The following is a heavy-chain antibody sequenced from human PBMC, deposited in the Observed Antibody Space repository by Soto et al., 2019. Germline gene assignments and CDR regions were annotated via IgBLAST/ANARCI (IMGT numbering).Heavy chain of an antibody. CDR3: ARLENIFDFDN. CDR2: IYPGDSDT. V-gene: IGHV5-51*01. Sequence: PGESVTTSCQGSGYIFTKYCIVWVLQMPGKGLEWMGIIYPGDSDTRYSPSFQGQVTISADKSIGTAYLQWSSLKASDTAMYYCARLENIFDFDNWGQGTMVTVSS. J-gene: IGHJ4*01. D-gene: IGHD2-21*01. CDR1: GYIFTKYC.